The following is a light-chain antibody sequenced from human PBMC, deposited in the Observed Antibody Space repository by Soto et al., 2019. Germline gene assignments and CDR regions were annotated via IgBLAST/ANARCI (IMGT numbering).Light chain of an antibody. CDR2: DAS. J-gene: IGKJ1*01. Sequence: DIQMTQSPSTLSVSVGDRVSITCRASQSISHLLAWYQQKPGKAPKLLIYDASSLESGVPSRYRGSGSGTALTLNISSQQPDDFATYYCKQYNGSPPWTVGQGTKVEMK. V-gene: IGKV1-5*01. CDR3: KQYNGSPPWT. CDR1: QSISHL.